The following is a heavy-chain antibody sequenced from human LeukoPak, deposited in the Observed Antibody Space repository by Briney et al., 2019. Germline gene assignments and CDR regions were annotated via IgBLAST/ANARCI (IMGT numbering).Heavy chain of an antibody. CDR3: ARFGIAVAGTSLDY. J-gene: IGHJ4*02. D-gene: IGHD6-19*01. CDR1: GYTFTGYY. CDR2: TNPNSGGT. V-gene: IGHV1-2*02. Sequence: ASVKVSCKASGYTFTGYYMHWVRQAPGQGLEWMGWTNPNSGGTNYAQKFQGRVTMTRDTSISTAYMELSRLRSDDTAVYYCARFGIAVAGTSLDYWGQGTLVTVSS.